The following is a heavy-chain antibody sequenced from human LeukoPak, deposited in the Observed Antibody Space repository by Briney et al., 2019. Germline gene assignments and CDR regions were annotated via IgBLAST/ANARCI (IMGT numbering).Heavy chain of an antibody. CDR2: ISGSGGST. J-gene: IGHJ5*02. Sequence: PGGSLRLSCAASGFTFSSYAMSWVRQAPGKGLEGVSAISGSGGSTYYADSVKGRLTISRDNSKNTLYLQMNSLRAEDTAVYYCAKPYSSSWYNWFDPWGQGTLVTVSS. D-gene: IGHD6-13*01. CDR1: GFTFSSYA. CDR3: AKPYSSSWYNWFDP. V-gene: IGHV3-23*01.